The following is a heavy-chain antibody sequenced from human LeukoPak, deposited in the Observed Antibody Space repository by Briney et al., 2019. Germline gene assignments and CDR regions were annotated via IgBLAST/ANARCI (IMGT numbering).Heavy chain of an antibody. CDR2: ISSSSSYI. CDR3: ARGSEHDYGGNSGSGAFDI. CDR1: GFTFSSYS. V-gene: IGHV3-21*01. J-gene: IGHJ3*02. Sequence: GGSLRLSCAASGFTFSSYSMNWVRQAPGKGLEWVSSISSSSSYIYYADSVKGRFTISRDNAKNSLYLQMNSLRAEDTAVYYCARGSEHDYGGNSGSGAFDIWGQGTMVTVSS. D-gene: IGHD4-17*01.